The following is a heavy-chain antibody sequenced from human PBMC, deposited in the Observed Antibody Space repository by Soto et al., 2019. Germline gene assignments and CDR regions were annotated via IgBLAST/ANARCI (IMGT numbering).Heavy chain of an antibody. CDR2: INHSGST. CDR3: ARGEDAFFYYGLDV. V-gene: IGHV4-34*01. J-gene: IGHJ6*02. CDR1: GGSFSGYY. Sequence: SEPLSLPCAVYGGSFSGYYWSWIRQPPGKGLEWIGEINHSGSTNYNPSLKSRVTMSVDTSKSQFSLKLTSVTAADTAVYYCARGEDAFFYYGLDVWGQGITVTVAS.